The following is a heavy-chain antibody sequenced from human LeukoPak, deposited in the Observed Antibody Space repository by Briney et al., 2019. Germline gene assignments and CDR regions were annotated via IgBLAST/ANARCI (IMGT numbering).Heavy chain of an antibody. CDR2: IYNGGNT. Sequence: SETLSLTCTVSGVSINTYYASWIRQAPGKGLEFIGFIYNGGNTNYNPSLKRRVTISVDTSKNQFSLKLSSVTAADTAVYYCARQPTRRYQLLYDYWGQGTLVTVSS. D-gene: IGHD2-2*02. CDR1: GVSINTYY. V-gene: IGHV4-59*08. J-gene: IGHJ4*02. CDR3: ARQPTRRYQLLYDY.